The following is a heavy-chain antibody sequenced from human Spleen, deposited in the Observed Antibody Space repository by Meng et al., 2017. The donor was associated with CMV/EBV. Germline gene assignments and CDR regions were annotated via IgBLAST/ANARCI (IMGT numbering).Heavy chain of an antibody. D-gene: IGHD3-22*01. V-gene: IGHV1-69*05. Sequence: SVKVSCKASGGTFSSYAISWVRQAPGQGLEWMGGIIPIFGTANYAQKFQGRVTITTDESTSTAYMELSSLRSEDTAVYYCAREPPGRYYDSSGWGVYGMNVWGQGTTVTVSS. CDR1: GGTFSSYA. CDR3: AREPPGRYYDSSGWGVYGMNV. CDR2: IIPIFGTA. J-gene: IGHJ6*02.